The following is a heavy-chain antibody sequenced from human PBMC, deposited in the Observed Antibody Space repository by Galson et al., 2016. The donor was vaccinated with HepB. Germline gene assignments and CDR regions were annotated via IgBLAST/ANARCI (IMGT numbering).Heavy chain of an antibody. CDR1: GFTFSIYS. D-gene: IGHD3-9*01. V-gene: IGHV3-48*02. CDR3: ANDWYVYMAY. CDR2: ITNSRSVT. J-gene: IGHJ4*02. Sequence: SLRLSCADSGFTFSIYSMNWVRQAPGKGLEWISHITNSRSVTYYADSVKGRFTISRDNAKKSLYLQMNSLRDEDTAVYYCANDWYVYMAYWGQGTLVTVSS.